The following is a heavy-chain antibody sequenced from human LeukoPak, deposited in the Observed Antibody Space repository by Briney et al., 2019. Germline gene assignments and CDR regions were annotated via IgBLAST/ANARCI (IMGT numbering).Heavy chain of an antibody. J-gene: IGHJ4*02. D-gene: IGHD3-10*01. CDR1: GFTFSSYA. CDR3: ARLWFGFDY. Sequence: GGSLRLSCAASGFTFSSYAMAWVRQAPGKGLEWVSSISSSSSYIYYADSVKGRFTISRDNAKNSLYLQMNSLRAEDTAVYYCARLWFGFDYWGQGTLVTVSS. CDR2: ISSSSSYI. V-gene: IGHV3-21*01.